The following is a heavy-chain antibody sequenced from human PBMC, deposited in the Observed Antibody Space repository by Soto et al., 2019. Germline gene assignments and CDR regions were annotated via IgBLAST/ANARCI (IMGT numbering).Heavy chain of an antibody. CDR3: ARHKDTSGVRSGQLYFDY. D-gene: IGHD5-18*01. Sequence: ASVKVSCKASGYTFLRYGISWVRQSPGQGPEWMGWISAYKGNTNYAQKLQDRVTLATDTSTSTAFMELRNLKSDDTAVYYCARHKDTSGVRSGQLYFDYGGQGSLVNVSS. J-gene: IGHJ4*02. V-gene: IGHV1-18*01. CDR2: ISAYKGNT. CDR1: GYTFLRYG.